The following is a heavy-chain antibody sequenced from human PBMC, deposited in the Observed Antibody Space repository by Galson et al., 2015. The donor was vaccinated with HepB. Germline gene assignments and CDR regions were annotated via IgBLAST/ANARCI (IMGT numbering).Heavy chain of an antibody. Sequence: SLRLSCAASGFTFSSYSMNWVRQAPGKGLEWVAYIAGSISAIYYADSVKGRFTISRDNARNSLYLQINSLRAEDTAVYYCARDPIALSGTFDYWGQGTLVTVSS. D-gene: IGHD6-19*01. CDR2: IAGSISAI. V-gene: IGHV3-48*04. CDR3: ARDPIALSGTFDY. J-gene: IGHJ4*02. CDR1: GFTFSSYS.